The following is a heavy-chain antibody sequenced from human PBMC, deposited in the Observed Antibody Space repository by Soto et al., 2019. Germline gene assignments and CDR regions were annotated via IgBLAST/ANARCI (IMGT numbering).Heavy chain of an antibody. CDR1: GGSISSGGYY. CDR2: IYYSGST. J-gene: IGHJ6*02. Sequence: SETLSLTCTVSGGSISSGGYYWSWIRQHPGKGLEWIGYIYYSGSTYYNPSLKSRVTISVDTSKNQFSLKLSSVTAADTAVYYCARDTTTETYYYYGMDAWGQGTTVTVSS. V-gene: IGHV4-31*03. CDR3: ARDTTTETYYYYGMDA. D-gene: IGHD1-26*01.